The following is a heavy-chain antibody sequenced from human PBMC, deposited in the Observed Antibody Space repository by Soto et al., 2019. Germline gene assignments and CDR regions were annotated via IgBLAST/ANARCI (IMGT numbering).Heavy chain of an antibody. CDR1: GGSISSYY. CDR2: IYYSGST. Sequence: PSETLSLTCTVSGGSISSYYWSWIRQPPGKGLEWIGYIYYSGSTNYNPSLKSRVTISVDTSKNQFSLKLSSVTAADTAVYYCARVPRHPYYYDSSGPIFVSWFDPWGQGTLVTVSS. CDR3: ARVPRHPYYYDSSGPIFVSWFDP. J-gene: IGHJ5*02. V-gene: IGHV4-59*01. D-gene: IGHD3-22*01.